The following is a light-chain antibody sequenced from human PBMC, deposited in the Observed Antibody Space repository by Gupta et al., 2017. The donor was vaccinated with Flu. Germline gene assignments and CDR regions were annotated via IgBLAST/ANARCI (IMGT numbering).Light chain of an antibody. J-gene: IGKJ3*01. V-gene: IGKV3-20*01. CDR2: GAS. Sequence: EIVLTQSPGTLSLSPGERATLSCRASQSVSSSYLAWYQQKPGQAPRLLIYGASSRATGIPDRFSGSGFGTDFTLTISRREPEEFAVYYCQQYGSSPLFTFGDGTKVDIK. CDR3: QQYGSSPLFT. CDR1: QSVSSSY.